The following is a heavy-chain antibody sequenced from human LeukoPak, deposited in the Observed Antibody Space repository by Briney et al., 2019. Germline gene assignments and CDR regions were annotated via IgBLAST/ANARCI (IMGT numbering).Heavy chain of an antibody. CDR1: GFTFNNYA. J-gene: IGHJ6*03. V-gene: IGHV3-23*01. Sequence: GGSLRLSCAASGFTFNNYAMNWVRQAPGKGLEWVSSISGSGGNTYYADSVKGRFTISRDNSKNTLYLQMNSLRAEDTAVYYCAKFHCSSTSCYLSRFYYYYYMDVWGKGTTITISS. CDR3: AKFHCSSTSCYLSRFYYYYYMDV. CDR2: ISGSGGNT. D-gene: IGHD2-2*01.